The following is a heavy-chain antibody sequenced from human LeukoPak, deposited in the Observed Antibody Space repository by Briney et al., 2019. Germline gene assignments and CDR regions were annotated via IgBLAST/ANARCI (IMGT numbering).Heavy chain of an antibody. CDR1: GLTFSSYA. CDR2: ISGSGGKT. CDR3: AKINLGPSDY. Sequence: GGSLRLSCAASGLTFSSYAMSWVRQAPGKGLEWVSGISGSGGKTYYADSVKGRFTISRDNSKSTLYLQMNSLRAEDTAVYYCAKINLGPSDYSGQRTLVTVSS. J-gene: IGHJ4*02. V-gene: IGHV3-23*01.